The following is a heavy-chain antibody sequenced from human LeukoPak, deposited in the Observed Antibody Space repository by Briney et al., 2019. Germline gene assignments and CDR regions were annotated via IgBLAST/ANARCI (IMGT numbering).Heavy chain of an antibody. J-gene: IGHJ1*01. Sequence: ASVKVSCQASGYTFSNYGITWVRQAPGQGLEWVGWISAYNGNTNYAQKLQGRVTMTTDTSTSTAYMELRSLRSDDTAVYYCARDSSSWYHAEYFQHWGQGTLVTVSS. CDR3: ARDSSSWYHAEYFQH. D-gene: IGHD6-13*01. V-gene: IGHV1-18*01. CDR2: ISAYNGNT. CDR1: GYTFSNYG.